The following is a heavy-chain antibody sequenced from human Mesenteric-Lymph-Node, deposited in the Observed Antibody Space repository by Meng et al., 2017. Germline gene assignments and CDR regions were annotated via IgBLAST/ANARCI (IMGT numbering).Heavy chain of an antibody. CDR1: GFTFNNYA. V-gene: IGHV3-15*01. J-gene: IGHJ6*02. CDR3: ARDQATGPLEYYYYYGMDV. D-gene: IGHD3-3*01. Sequence: GGSLRLSCAASGFTFNNYAMSWVRQAPGRGLEWVGRIKSKTDGGTTDYAAPVKGRFTISRDDSKNTLYLQMNSLRAEDTAVYYCARDQATGPLEYYYYYGMDVWGQGTTVTVSS. CDR2: IKSKTDGGTT.